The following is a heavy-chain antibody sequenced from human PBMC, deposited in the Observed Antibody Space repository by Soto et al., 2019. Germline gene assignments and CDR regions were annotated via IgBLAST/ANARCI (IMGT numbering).Heavy chain of an antibody. J-gene: IGHJ5*02. D-gene: IGHD6-19*01. CDR3: ASSLAGYNWFDP. V-gene: IGHV4-59*01. Sequence: SETLSLTCTVAGGSISSYYWSWIRQPPGKGLEWIGYIYYSGSTNYNPSLKSRVTISVDTSKNQFSLKLSSVTAADTAVYYCASSLAGYNWFDPWGQGTLVTVSS. CDR2: IYYSGST. CDR1: GGSISSYY.